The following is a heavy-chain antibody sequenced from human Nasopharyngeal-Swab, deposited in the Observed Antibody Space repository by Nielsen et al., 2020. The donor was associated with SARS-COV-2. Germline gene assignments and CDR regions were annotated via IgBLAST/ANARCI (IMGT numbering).Heavy chain of an antibody. CDR1: GGSISSGGYY. V-gene: IGHV4-31*03. CDR3: ARAAYNWNCDGGYFDY. Sequence: SETLSLTCTVSGGSISSGGYYWSWIRQHPGKGLEWIGYIYYSGSTYYNPSLKSRVTISVDTSKNQFSLKLSSVTAADTAVYYCARAAYNWNCDGGYFDYWGQGTLVTVSS. J-gene: IGHJ4*02. D-gene: IGHD1-7*01. CDR2: IYYSGST.